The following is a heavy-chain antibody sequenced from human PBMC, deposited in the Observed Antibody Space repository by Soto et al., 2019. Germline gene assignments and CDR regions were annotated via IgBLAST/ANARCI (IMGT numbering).Heavy chain of an antibody. V-gene: IGHV3-23*01. CDR2: ISGSGDFT. J-gene: IGHJ3*02. Sequence: EVQMLESGGGLVQPGGSLRLSCAASGFTLSSYALSWVRQAPGKGLEWVSGISGSGDFTFDADSVRGRFTISRDNSMNTLYLQMNSLRVEDTAVYYYARGPTIFGVGVDAFDIWGQGTMATVSS. D-gene: IGHD3-3*01. CDR3: ARGPTIFGVGVDAFDI. CDR1: GFTLSSYA.